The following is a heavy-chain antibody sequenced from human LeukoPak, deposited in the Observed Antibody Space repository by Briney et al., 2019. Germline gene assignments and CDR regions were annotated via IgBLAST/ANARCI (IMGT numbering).Heavy chain of an antibody. D-gene: IGHD2-2*01. V-gene: IGHV4-34*01. Sequence: PSETLSLTCAVYGGSFSGYYWSWIRQPPGKGLEWIGEINHSGSTNYNPSLKSRVTISVDTSKNQFSLKLSSVTAADTAVYYCARVKKDIVVVPAPKDTANWFDPWGQGTLVTVSS. J-gene: IGHJ5*02. CDR2: INHSGST. CDR1: GGSFSGYY. CDR3: ARVKKDIVVVPAPKDTANWFDP.